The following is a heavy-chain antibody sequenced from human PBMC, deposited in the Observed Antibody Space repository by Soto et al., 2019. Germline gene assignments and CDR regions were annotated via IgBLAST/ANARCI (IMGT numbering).Heavy chain of an antibody. V-gene: IGHV3-7*01. J-gene: IGHJ4*02. Sequence: EVQLVESGGGLVQPGGSLRLSCAASGFTFRSYWMSWVRQAPGKGLEWVANRKHDGGQKYYVDSVKGRFTISRDNAKNSLYLQMNSLRAEDTAVYYCRSGVVVVGPAMVEYWGQGTLVTVSS. CDR3: RSGVVVVGPAMVEY. CDR1: GFTFRSYW. CDR2: RKHDGGQK. D-gene: IGHD2-15*01.